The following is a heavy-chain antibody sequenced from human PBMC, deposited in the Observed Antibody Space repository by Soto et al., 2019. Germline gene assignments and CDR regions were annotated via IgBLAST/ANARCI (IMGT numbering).Heavy chain of an antibody. D-gene: IGHD1-26*01. V-gene: IGHV4-39*02. CDR1: GDSISTSSYY. CDR3: VRLAYSGYLQT. CDR2: IYYSGAT. J-gene: IGHJ1*01. Sequence: PSETLSLTCDVSGDSISTSSYYWGLIRQPPGKGLEWLASIYYSGATYYNPSLQSRVTISVDTSNNRFSLTLSSLTAADTAVYFCVRLAYSGYLQTWGQGSRVTVSS.